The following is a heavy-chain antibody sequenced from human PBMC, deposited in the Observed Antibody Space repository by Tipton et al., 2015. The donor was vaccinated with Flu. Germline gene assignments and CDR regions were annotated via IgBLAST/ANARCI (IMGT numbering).Heavy chain of an antibody. CDR1: GDSISNYY. CDR2: MYTTGAT. Sequence: TLSLTCTVSGDSISNYYWGWIRQPAGKGLEWIGRMYTTGATKYNPSLKSRVTMSIDTSKEQFSLKLTSVTAADTAVYFCARGSGSGTYMIFDFWGQGTQVTVSS. D-gene: IGHD3-10*01. CDR3: ARGSGSGTYMIFDF. V-gene: IGHV4-4*07. J-gene: IGHJ4*02.